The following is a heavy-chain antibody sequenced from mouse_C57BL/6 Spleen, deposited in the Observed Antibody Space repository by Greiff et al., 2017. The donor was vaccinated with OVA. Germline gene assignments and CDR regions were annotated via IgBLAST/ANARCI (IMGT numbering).Heavy chain of an antibody. CDR1: GYTFTDYY. Sequence: EVQLQQSGPELVKPGASVKISCKASGYTFTDYYMNWVKQSHGKSLEWIGDINPNNGGTSYNQKFKGKATLTVDKSSSTAYMELRSLTSEDSAVYYCASETAQAKDYAMDYWGQGTSVTVSS. V-gene: IGHV1-26*01. J-gene: IGHJ4*01. CDR3: ASETAQAKDYAMDY. CDR2: INPNNGGT. D-gene: IGHD3-2*02.